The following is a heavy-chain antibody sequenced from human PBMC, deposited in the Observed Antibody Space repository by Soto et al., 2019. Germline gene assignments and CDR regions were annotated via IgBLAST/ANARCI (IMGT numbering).Heavy chain of an antibody. CDR1: GSILSTYG. Sequence: SLSRSCAASGSILSTYGMHWVRQAPGKGLEWVAMISHDGNAQYYVDSVKGRFSVSRDTSKNTLHLHMNSLRAEDTAVYYCAKDREQWLDGGSFDIWGQGTMATV. V-gene: IGHV3-30*18. CDR3: AKDREQWLDGGSFDI. J-gene: IGHJ3*02. CDR2: ISHDGNAQ. D-gene: IGHD6-19*01.